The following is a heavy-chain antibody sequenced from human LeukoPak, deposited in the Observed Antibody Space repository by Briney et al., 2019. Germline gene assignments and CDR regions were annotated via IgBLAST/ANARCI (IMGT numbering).Heavy chain of an antibody. Sequence: LETLSLTCAVYGGSFSGYYWSWIRQPPGKGLEWIGEINHSGSTNYNPSLKSRVTISVDTSKNQFSLKLSSVTAADTAVYYCARVVGAMAYYYYGMDVWGQGTTVTVSS. V-gene: IGHV4-34*01. CDR3: ARVVGAMAYYYYGMDV. CDR2: INHSGST. CDR1: GGSFSGYY. J-gene: IGHJ6*02. D-gene: IGHD5-18*01.